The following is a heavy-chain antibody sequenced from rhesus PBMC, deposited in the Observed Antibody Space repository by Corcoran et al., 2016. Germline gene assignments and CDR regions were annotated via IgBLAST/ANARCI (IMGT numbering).Heavy chain of an antibody. Sequence: QVQLQESGPGLVKPSETLSLICAVSGGSFCSYWWSWIRQPPGKGREWIGEINGNSGSTNHNPSLKSRVTISNDASKNQFSLKLSSVTAADTAVYYCARYGIAAAPDDAFDFWGQGLRVTVSS. CDR1: GGSFCSYW. D-gene: IGHD6-25*01. V-gene: IGHV4-80*01. CDR2: INGNSGST. J-gene: IGHJ3*01. CDR3: ARYGIAAAPDDAFDF.